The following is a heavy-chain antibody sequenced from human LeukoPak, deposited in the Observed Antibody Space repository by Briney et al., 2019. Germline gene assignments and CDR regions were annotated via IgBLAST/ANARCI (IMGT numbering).Heavy chain of an antibody. CDR3: ARAPQWQVRRSPSYFDY. J-gene: IGHJ4*02. V-gene: IGHV1-69*13. D-gene: IGHD6-19*01. Sequence: ASVTVSCKASGGTFSSYAISWVRQAPGQGLEWMGGIIPIFGTANYAQKFQGRVTITADESTSTAYMELSSLRSEDTAVYYCARAPQWQVRRSPSYFDYWGQGTLVTVSS. CDR2: IIPIFGTA. CDR1: GGTFSSYA.